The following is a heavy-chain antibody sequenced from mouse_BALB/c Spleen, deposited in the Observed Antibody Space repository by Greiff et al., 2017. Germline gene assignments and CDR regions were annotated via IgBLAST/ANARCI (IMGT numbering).Heavy chain of an antibody. V-gene: IGHV5-12-2*01. CDR2: ISNGGGST. J-gene: IGHJ3*01. D-gene: IGHD1-2*01. Sequence: DVHLVESGGGLVQPGGSLKLSCAASGFTFSSYTMSWVRQTPEKRLEWVAYISNGGGSTYYPDTVKGRFTISRDNAKNTLYLQMSSLKSEDTAMYYCARHPLTTASWFAYWGQGTLVTVSA. CDR3: ARHPLTTASWFAY. CDR1: GFTFSSYT.